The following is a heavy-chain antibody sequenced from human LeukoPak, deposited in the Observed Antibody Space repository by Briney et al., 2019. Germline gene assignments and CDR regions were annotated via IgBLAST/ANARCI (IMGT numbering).Heavy chain of an antibody. J-gene: IGHJ3*02. D-gene: IGHD2-21*01. Sequence: ASVKVSCKASGYTFTCYGISWVRQAPGQGLEWMGWISAYNGNTNYAQKLQGRVTMTTDTSTSTAYMELRSLRSDDTAVYYCARGRGGDRRLAVSFDIWGQGTMVTVSS. CDR3: ARGRGGDRRLAVSFDI. CDR2: ISAYNGNT. CDR1: GYTFTCYG. V-gene: IGHV1-18*01.